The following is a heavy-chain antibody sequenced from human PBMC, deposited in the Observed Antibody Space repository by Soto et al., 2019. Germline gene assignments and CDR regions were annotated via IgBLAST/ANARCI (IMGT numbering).Heavy chain of an antibody. J-gene: IGHJ4*02. Sequence: PSETLSLTCTVSGGSISSYYWSWIRQPPGKRLEWIGYIYYSGSTNYNPSLKSRVTISVDTSKNQFSLKLSSVTAADTAVYYCARGAPVVNDYWGQGTLVTVSS. CDR1: GGSISSYY. D-gene: IGHD3-22*01. V-gene: IGHV4-59*12. CDR3: ARGAPVVNDY. CDR2: IYYSGST.